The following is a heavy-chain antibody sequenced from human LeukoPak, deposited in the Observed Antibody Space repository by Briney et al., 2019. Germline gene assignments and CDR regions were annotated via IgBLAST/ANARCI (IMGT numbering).Heavy chain of an antibody. J-gene: IGHJ6*02. CDR2: MNPNSGNT. CDR3: ARGRYDFWSGYSTYGMDV. CDR1: GGTFSSYA. Sequence: ASVKVSCKASGGTFSSYAINWVRQATGQGLEWMGWMNPNSGNTGYAQKFQGRVTMTRNTSISTAYMELSSLRSEDTAVYYCARGRYDFWSGYSTYGMDVWGQGTTVTVSS. D-gene: IGHD3-3*01. V-gene: IGHV1-8*02.